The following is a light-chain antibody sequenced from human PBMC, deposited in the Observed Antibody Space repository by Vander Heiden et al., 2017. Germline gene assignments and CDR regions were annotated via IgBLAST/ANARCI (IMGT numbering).Light chain of an antibody. CDR1: QSISTW. J-gene: IGKJ3*01. V-gene: IGKV1-5*03. CDR2: KAS. CDR3: QQYNRYPIT. Sequence: DIQMTQSPSTLSASVGDRVTITCRASQSISTWLAWYQQKPGKAPKLLIYKASSLESGVPSRFSGSGSGTEFTLTISSLQPDDFATYYCQQYNRYPITFGPGTKVEIK.